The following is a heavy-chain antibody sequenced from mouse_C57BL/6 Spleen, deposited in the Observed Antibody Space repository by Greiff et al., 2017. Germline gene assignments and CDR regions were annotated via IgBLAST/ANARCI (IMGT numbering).Heavy chain of an antibody. CDR2: ISDGGSYT. CDR1: GFTFSSYA. D-gene: IGHD2-5*01. V-gene: IGHV5-4*01. Sequence: EVQLQESGGGLVKPGGSLKLSCAASGFTFSSYAMSWVRQTPEKRLEWVATISDGGSYTYYPDNVKGRFTISRDNAKNNLYLQMSHLKSEDTAMYYCARDSNGAMDYWGQGTSVTVSS. J-gene: IGHJ4*01. CDR3: ARDSNGAMDY.